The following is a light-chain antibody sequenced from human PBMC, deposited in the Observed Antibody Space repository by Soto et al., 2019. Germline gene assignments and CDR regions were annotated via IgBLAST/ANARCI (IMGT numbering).Light chain of an antibody. J-gene: IGKJ3*01. CDR2: GAS. CDR3: QAYDYWPIST. CDR1: QSVRSK. Sequence: EIVMTQSPATLSVAAGERATLSCRASQSVRSKSAWYLQKPGQAPRLLIYGASTRATGIPARFSGSGSGTEFTLTISSLQSEDFAVYNCQAYDYWPISTFGPGTKVDIK. V-gene: IGKV3-15*01.